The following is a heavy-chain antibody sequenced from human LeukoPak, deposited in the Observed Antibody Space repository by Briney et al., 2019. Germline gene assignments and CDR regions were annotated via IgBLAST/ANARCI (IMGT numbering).Heavy chain of an antibody. J-gene: IGHJ3*02. D-gene: IGHD4-17*01. CDR1: GFTFSSYA. CDR3: AKDLYGDYGRDI. Sequence: GGSLRLSCAASGFTFSSYAMSWVRQAPGKGLEWVSVISGSDGSTYYADSVKGRFTISRDNSKNTLYLQMNSLRAEDTAVYYCAKDLYGDYGRDIWGQGTMVTVSS. V-gene: IGHV3-23*01. CDR2: ISGSDGST.